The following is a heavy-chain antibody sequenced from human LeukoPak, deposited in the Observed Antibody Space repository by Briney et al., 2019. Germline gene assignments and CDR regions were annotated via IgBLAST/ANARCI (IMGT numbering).Heavy chain of an antibody. CDR1: GFTVSNNY. J-gene: IGHJ4*02. V-gene: IGHV3-53*01. Sequence: GGSLRLPCAASGFTVSNNYMSWVRQAPGKGLEWVSVIYSGGSTYYADSVKGRFTISRDNSKNTLYLQMNSLRAEDTAVYYCSGWYKTDFDYWGQGTLVTVSS. CDR2: IYSGGST. CDR3: SGWYKTDFDY. D-gene: IGHD6-19*01.